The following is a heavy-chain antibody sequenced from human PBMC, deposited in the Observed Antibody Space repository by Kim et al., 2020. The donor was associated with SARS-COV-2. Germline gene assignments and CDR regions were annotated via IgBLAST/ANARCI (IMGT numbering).Heavy chain of an antibody. V-gene: IGHV1-18*01. D-gene: IGHD3-10*01. CDR3: ARDRPLMVRGVIYDAFDI. CDR2: ISAYNGNT. J-gene: IGHJ3*02. CDR1: GYTFTSYG. Sequence: ASVKVSCKASGYTFTSYGISWVRQAPGQGLEWMGWISAYNGNTNYAQKLQGRVTMTTDTSTSTAYMELRSLRSDDTAVYYCARDRPLMVRGVIYDAFDIWAKGQWSPSLQ.